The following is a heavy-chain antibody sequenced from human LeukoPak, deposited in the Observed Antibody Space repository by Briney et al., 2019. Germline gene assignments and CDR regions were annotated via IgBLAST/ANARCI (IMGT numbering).Heavy chain of an antibody. CDR1: GFTFGDYA. CDR3: AKDLSVVAATKGPDY. D-gene: IGHD2-15*01. V-gene: IGHV3-23*01. J-gene: IGHJ4*02. CDR2: ISGSGGST. Sequence: PGGSLRLSCTASGFTFGDYAMSWVRQAPGKGLEWVSAISGSGGSTYYADSVKGRFTISRDNSKNTLYLQMNSLRAEDTAVYYCAKDLSVVAATKGPDYWGQGTLVTVSS.